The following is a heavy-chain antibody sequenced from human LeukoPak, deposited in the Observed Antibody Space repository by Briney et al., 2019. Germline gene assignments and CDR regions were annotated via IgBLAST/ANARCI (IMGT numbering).Heavy chain of an antibody. Sequence: PSETLSLTCTVSGGSIRDYYWSWIRQPPGKGLEWIGYIYNTETTNYNPSLKSRVTISVDTSKSQFSLTLSSVTAADTAVYYCARNGEAVAGTSFFDYWGQGTLVTVSS. CDR1: GGSIRDYY. J-gene: IGHJ4*02. CDR2: IYNTETT. CDR3: ARNGEAVAGTSFFDY. D-gene: IGHD6-19*01. V-gene: IGHV4-59*01.